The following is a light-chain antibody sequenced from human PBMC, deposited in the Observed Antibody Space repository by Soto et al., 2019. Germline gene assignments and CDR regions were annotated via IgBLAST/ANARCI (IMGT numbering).Light chain of an antibody. CDR1: SSDVGDYNY. CDR2: EVT. V-gene: IGLV2-14*01. J-gene: IGLJ1*01. Sequence: QSVLTQPASVSGSPGQSITVSCTGTSSDVGDYNYVSWHQQHPGKAPKLLLYEVTNRPSGISNRFSGSKSGNTASLTISGLQAGDEADYYCISYTSSSTPYVFGPGTKVTVL. CDR3: ISYTSSSTPYV.